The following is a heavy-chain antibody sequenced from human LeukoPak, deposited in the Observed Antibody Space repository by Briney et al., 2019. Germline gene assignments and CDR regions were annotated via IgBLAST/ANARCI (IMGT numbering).Heavy chain of an antibody. D-gene: IGHD5-18*01. CDR3: ARAINKEIQLWERYPDY. CDR2: MNPNSGNT. CDR1: GYTFTSYD. V-gene: IGHV1-8*01. Sequence: GASVKVSCKASGYTFTSYDINWVRQATGQGLEWMGWMNPNSGNTGYAQKFQGRVTMTRNTSISTAYMELSSLRSEDTAVYYCARAINKEIQLWERYPDYWGQGTLVTVSS. J-gene: IGHJ4*02.